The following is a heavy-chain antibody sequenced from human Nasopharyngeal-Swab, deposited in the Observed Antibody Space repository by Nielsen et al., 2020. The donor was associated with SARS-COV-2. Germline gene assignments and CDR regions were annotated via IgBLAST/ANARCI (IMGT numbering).Heavy chain of an antibody. D-gene: IGHD6-19*01. CDR2: IIPILGIA. Sequence: SVKVSCKASGGTFSSCAISWVRQAPGQGLEWMGRIIPILGIANYAQKFQGRVTITADKSTSTAYMELSSLRSEDTAVYYCARNDIAVAGTAWFDPWGQGTLVTVSS. V-gene: IGHV1-69*04. J-gene: IGHJ5*02. CDR1: GGTFSSCA. CDR3: ARNDIAVAGTAWFDP.